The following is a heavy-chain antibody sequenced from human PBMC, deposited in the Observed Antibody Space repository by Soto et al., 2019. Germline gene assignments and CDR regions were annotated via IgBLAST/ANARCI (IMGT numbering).Heavy chain of an antibody. CDR2: IYYSGST. V-gene: IGHV4-59*01. D-gene: IGHD3-16*01. CDR1: GGSISSYY. CDR3: ARVIDDEYYFDY. Sequence: PSETLSLTCTVSGGSISSYYWSWIRQPPGKGLEWIGYIYYSGSTNYNPSLKSRVTISVDTSKNQFSLKLSSVTAADTAVYYCARVIDDEYYFDYWGQGALVTVSS. J-gene: IGHJ4*02.